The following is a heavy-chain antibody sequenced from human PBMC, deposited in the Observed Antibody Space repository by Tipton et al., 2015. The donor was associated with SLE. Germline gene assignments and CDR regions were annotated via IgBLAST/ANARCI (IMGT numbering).Heavy chain of an antibody. J-gene: IGHJ2*01. V-gene: IGHV3-21*01. Sequence: SLRLSCAASGFTFSSYEMNWVRQAPGKGLEWVSSISSSSSYIYYADSVKGRFTISRDNAKNSLYLQMNSLRAEDTAVYYCAREGGSGWSYVYWYFDLWGRGTLVTVSS. CDR1: GFTFSSYE. CDR3: AREGGSGWSYVYWYFDL. D-gene: IGHD6-19*01. CDR2: ISSSSSYI.